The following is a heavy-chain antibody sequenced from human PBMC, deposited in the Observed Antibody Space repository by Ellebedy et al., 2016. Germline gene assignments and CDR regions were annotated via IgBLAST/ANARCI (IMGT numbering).Heavy chain of an antibody. CDR1: GFTFSSYS. V-gene: IGHV3-48*01. CDR2: ISSSSSTI. D-gene: IGHD2-21*01. J-gene: IGHJ4*02. CDR3: ARYAYCGGDCLNFDY. Sequence: GESLKISXAASGFTFSSYSMNWVRQAPGKGLEWVSYISSSSSTIYYADSVKGRFTISRDNAKNSLYLQMNSLRAEDTAVYYCARYAYCGGDCLNFDYWGQGTLVTVSS.